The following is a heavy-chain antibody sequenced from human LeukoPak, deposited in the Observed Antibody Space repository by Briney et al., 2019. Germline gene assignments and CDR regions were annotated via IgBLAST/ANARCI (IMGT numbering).Heavy chain of an antibody. J-gene: IGHJ4*02. D-gene: IGHD6-13*01. V-gene: IGHV3-53*01. CDR2: IYSGGST. Sequence: GGSLRHSCAASGFTVSSNYMSWVRQAPGKGLEWVSVIYSGGSTYYADSVKGRFTIYRDNSKNTLYLQMNSLRAEDTAVYYCARGVVFIAAAGGYYFDYWGQGTLVTVSS. CDR3: ARGVVFIAAAGGYYFDY. CDR1: GFTVSSNY.